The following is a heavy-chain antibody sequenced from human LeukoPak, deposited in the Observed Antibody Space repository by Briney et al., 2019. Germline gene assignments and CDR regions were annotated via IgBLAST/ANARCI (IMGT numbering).Heavy chain of an antibody. V-gene: IGHV3-30-3*01. CDR1: GFTFSSYA. Sequence: PGGSLRLSCAASGFTFSSYAMHWVRQAPGKGLEWVAVISYDGSNKYYADSVKGRFTISRDNSKNTLYLQMNGLRAEDTAVYYCARDLNYSDYWARETWSPSPQ. J-gene: IGHJ4*02. CDR3: ARDLNYSDY. CDR2: ISYDGSNK.